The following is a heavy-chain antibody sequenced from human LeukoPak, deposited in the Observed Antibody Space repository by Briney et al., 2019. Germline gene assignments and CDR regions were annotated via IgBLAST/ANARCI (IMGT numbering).Heavy chain of an antibody. J-gene: IGHJ4*02. CDR2: IYYSGST. Sequence: SETLSFTCTVSGGSISSGDYYWSWIRQPPGKGLEWIGYIYYSGSTYYNPSLKSRVTISVDTSKNQFSLKLSSVTAADTAVYYCARDGELRLGELSFWGQGTLVTVSS. CDR3: ARDGELRLGELSF. CDR1: GGSISSGDYY. V-gene: IGHV4-30-4*01. D-gene: IGHD3-16*02.